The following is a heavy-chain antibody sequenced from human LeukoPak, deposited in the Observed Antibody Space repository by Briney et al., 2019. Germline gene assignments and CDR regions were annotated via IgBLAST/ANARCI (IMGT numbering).Heavy chain of an antibody. CDR2: IYSGGST. V-gene: IGHV3-66*02. J-gene: IGHJ4*02. CDR3: AIRGRYYDFWSGIVDY. CDR1: GFTVSSNY. Sequence: GGSLRLSCAASGFTVSSNYMSWVRQAPGKGLEWVSVIYSGGSTYYADSVKGRFSISRDNSKNTLYLQMNSLRAEDTAVYYCAIRGRYYDFWSGIVDYWGQGTLVTVSS. D-gene: IGHD3-3*01.